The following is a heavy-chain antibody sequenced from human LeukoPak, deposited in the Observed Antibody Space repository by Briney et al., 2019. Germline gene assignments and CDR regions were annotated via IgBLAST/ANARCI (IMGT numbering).Heavy chain of an antibody. D-gene: IGHD1-26*01. CDR1: GGSISSYY. CDR3: ARDGASSGSYNRYYFDY. J-gene: IGHJ4*02. Sequence: SETLSLTCTVSGGSISSYYWSWIRQPPGKGLEWIGYIYYSGSTNYNPSLKSRVTISVDTSKNQFSLKLSSVTAADTAVYYCARDGASSGSYNRYYFDYWGQGTLVTVPS. V-gene: IGHV4-59*01. CDR2: IYYSGST.